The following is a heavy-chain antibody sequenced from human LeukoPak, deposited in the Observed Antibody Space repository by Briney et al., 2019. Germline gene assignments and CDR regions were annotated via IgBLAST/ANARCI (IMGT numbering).Heavy chain of an antibody. CDR2: MNPNSGNT. J-gene: IGHJ4*02. D-gene: IGHD1-26*01. CDR3: ARDSGSYLSFDY. CDR1: GYTFTSYD. V-gene: IGHV1-8*01. Sequence: ASVKVSCKASGYTFTSYDINWVRQATGQGLEWMGWMNPNSGNTGYAQKLQGRVTMTTDTSTSTAYMELRSLRSDDTAVYYCARDSGSYLSFDYWGQGTLVTVSS.